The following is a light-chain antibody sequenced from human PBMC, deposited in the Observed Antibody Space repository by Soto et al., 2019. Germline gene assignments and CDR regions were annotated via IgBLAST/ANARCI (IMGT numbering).Light chain of an antibody. CDR3: QQLNSYPPSIT. V-gene: IGKV1-9*01. CDR2: AAS. J-gene: IGKJ5*01. CDR1: QSISNL. Sequence: DIQMTQSPSTLSASVGDRVTITCRASQSISNLLAWYQQKAGKAPKFLIYAASTLQSGVPSRFSGSGSGTEFTLTISSLQPEDFATYYCQQLNSYPPSITFGQGTRLEIK.